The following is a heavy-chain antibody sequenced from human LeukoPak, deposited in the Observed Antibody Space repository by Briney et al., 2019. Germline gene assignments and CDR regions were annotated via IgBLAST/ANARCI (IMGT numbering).Heavy chain of an antibody. D-gene: IGHD2-2*01. V-gene: IGHV5-51*01. CDR3: ARRSGSCSSTSCYGLDY. CDR1: GYSFTNYW. Sequence: GESLQISCQGSGYSFTNYWIVWVRQMPGKGLEWMGIIYPGDSDTRYSPSFQGQVTISAGKSISTAYLQWSSLKASDTAMYYCARRSGSCSSTSCYGLDYWGQGTLVTVSS. CDR2: IYPGDSDT. J-gene: IGHJ4*02.